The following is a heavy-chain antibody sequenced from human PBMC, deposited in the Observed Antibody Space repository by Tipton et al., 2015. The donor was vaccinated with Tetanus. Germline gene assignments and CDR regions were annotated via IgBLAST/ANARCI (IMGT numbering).Heavy chain of an antibody. D-gene: IGHD6-19*01. CDR2: ISSTSTYI. CDR1: GFTLSRFG. V-gene: IGHV3-21*01. J-gene: IGHJ4*02. CDR3: VSGSSLDY. Sequence: GSLRLSCEVSGFTLSRFGMNWVRQAPGKGPQWISSISSTSTYIYYATSVKGRFTISRDNAKNPLFLQMNSLRAEDTAIYYCVSGSSLDYWGQGTLVTVS.